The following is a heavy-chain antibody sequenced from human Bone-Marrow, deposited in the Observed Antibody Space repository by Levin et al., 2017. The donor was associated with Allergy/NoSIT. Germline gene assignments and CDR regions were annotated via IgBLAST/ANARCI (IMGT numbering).Heavy chain of an antibody. Sequence: GVSWIRQPPGKALEWLAVIYWNDDNRYCPSLESRLTITKDTSKNQVVLTLTNVDPVDSGTYYCAHVYYHFGYAMDVWGQGTTVTVSS. CDR2: IYWNDDN. CDR1: G. CDR3: AHVYYHFGYAMDV. J-gene: IGHJ6*02. D-gene: IGHD3-3*01. V-gene: IGHV2-5*01.